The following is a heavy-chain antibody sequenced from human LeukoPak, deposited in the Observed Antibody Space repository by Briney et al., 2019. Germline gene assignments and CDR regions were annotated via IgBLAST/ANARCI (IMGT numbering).Heavy chain of an antibody. D-gene: IGHD1-1*01. Sequence: LPGGSLRLSCAASGFTFSSYAMSWVRQAPGKGLEWVSAISGSGGSTYYADSVKGRFTISRDNSKNTLYLQMNSLRAEDTAVYYCAKAPARGILDPTYYFDYWGQGTLVTVSS. V-gene: IGHV3-23*01. J-gene: IGHJ4*02. CDR2: ISGSGGST. CDR1: GFTFSSYA. CDR3: AKAPARGILDPTYYFDY.